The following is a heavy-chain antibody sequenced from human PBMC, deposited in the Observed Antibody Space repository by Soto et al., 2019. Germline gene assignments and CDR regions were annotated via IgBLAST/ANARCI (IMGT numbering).Heavy chain of an antibody. V-gene: IGHV3-23*01. D-gene: IGHD5-12*01. CDR3: AKRHSSGYDLFDY. CDR2: ISGSGGST. CDR1: GFTFSSYA. Sequence: EVQLLEPGGGLVQPGGSLRLSCAASGFTFSSYAMSWVRQAPGKGLEWVSAISGSGGSTYYADSVKGRFTISRDNSKNTLYLQMNSLRAEDTAVYYCAKRHSSGYDLFDYWGQGTLVTVSS. J-gene: IGHJ4*02.